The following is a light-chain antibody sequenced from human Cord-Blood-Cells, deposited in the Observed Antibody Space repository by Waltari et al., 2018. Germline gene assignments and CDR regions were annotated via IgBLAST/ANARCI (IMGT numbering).Light chain of an antibody. CDR3: QQYNSYWT. CDR1: QSISSW. J-gene: IGKJ1*01. Sequence: DIQMTQSPSTLPASVEDRITITCRASQSISSWLAWYQQKPGKAPKLLIYKASSLESGVPSRFSGSGSGTEFTLTISSLQPDDFATYYCQQYNSYWTFGQGTKVEIK. V-gene: IGKV1-5*03. CDR2: KAS.